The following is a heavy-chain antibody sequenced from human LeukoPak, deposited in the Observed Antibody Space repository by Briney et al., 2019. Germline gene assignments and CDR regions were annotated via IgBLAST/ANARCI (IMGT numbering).Heavy chain of an antibody. Sequence: GGSLRLSCAASGFTFSSYGMHWVRQAPGKGLEWVAVIWYDGSNKYYADSVKGRFTISRDNSKNTLYLQMNSLRAEDTAVYYCARQPIYEAYFDFWGQGTLVTVSS. CDR2: IWYDGSNK. J-gene: IGHJ4*02. V-gene: IGHV3-33*01. CDR1: GFTFSSYG. D-gene: IGHD3-16*01. CDR3: ARQPIYEAYFDF.